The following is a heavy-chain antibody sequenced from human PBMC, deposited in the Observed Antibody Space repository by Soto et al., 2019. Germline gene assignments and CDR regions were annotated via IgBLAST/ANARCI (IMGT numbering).Heavy chain of an antibody. V-gene: IGHV3-23*01. J-gene: IGHJ3*02. CDR1: GFTFSSYA. CDR3: AKELGDYDYVWGSYRHDAFDI. CDR2: ISGSGGST. D-gene: IGHD3-16*02. Sequence: GGSLRLSCAASGFTFSSYAMSWVRQAPGKGLEWVSAISGSGGSTYYADSVKGRFTISRDNSKNTLYLQMNSLRAEDTAVYYCAKELGDYDYVWGSYRHDAFDIWGQGTMVTVSS.